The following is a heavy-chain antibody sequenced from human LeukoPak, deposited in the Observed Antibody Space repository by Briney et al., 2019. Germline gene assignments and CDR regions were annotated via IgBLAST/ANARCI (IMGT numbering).Heavy chain of an antibody. Sequence: PGGSLRLSCAASGFSFSSYWKSWVRQAPAKGLEWVANMKYDGSEKDYVDSVKGRFTISRDNAKNSLYLQMNSLRAEDTAVYYCARDIAAAGLFFDYWGQGTLVTVSS. V-gene: IGHV3-7*01. CDR1: GFSFSSYW. D-gene: IGHD6-13*01. CDR3: ARDIAAAGLFFDY. CDR2: MKYDGSEK. J-gene: IGHJ4*02.